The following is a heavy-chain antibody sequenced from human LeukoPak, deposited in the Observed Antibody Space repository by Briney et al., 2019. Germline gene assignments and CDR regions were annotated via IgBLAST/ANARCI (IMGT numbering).Heavy chain of an antibody. CDR1: GGSISSSSYY. J-gene: IGHJ4*02. CDR2: IYYSGST. V-gene: IGHV4-39*07. D-gene: IGHD5-18*01. Sequence: TSETLSLTCTVSGGSISSSSYYWGWIRQPPGKGLEWIGSIYYSGSTYYNPSLKSRVTISVDTSKNQFSLKLSSVTAADTAVYYCARGYSHFDYWGQGTLVTVSS. CDR3: ARGYSHFDY.